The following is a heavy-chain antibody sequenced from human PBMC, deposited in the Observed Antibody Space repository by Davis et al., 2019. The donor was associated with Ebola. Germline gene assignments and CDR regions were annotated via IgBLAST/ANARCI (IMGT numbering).Heavy chain of an antibody. V-gene: IGHV1-46*01. Sequence: ASVKVSCKASGYTFTSYYMHWVRQAPGQGLEWMGIINPSGGSTSYAQKFQGRVTMTRDTSTSTVYMELSSLRSEDKAVYYCARHQYCSGIGGSCYLLDYWGQGTLVTVSS. J-gene: IGHJ4*02. D-gene: IGHD2-15*01. CDR3: ARHQYCSGIGGSCYLLDY. CDR1: GYTFTSYY. CDR2: INPSGGST.